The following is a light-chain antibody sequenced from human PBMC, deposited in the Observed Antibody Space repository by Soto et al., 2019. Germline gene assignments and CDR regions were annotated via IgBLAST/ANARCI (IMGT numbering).Light chain of an antibody. CDR2: AAS. CDR1: QGIGSW. V-gene: IGKV1-12*01. J-gene: IGKJ1*01. Sequence: DIQMTQSPSSVSASVGARVTITCRASQGIGSWLAWYQQKPGKAPKLLIYAASSLQSGVPSRFSGSGSGTYFTLTISSXXPEXXATYYCQQANSFPWTFGQGTKVEIK. CDR3: QQANSFPWT.